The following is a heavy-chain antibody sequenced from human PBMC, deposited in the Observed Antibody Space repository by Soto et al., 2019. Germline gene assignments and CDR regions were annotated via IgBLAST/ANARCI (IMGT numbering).Heavy chain of an antibody. CDR1: GGSISSYY. Sequence: PSETLSLTCTVSGGSISSYYWSWIRQPPGKGLEWIGYIYYSGSTNYNPSLKSRVTISVDTSKNQFSLKLSSVTAADTAVYYCARQELYSSSWYYFDCWGQGTLVTVSS. CDR3: ARQELYSSSWYYFDC. CDR2: IYYSGST. D-gene: IGHD6-13*01. V-gene: IGHV4-59*08. J-gene: IGHJ4*02.